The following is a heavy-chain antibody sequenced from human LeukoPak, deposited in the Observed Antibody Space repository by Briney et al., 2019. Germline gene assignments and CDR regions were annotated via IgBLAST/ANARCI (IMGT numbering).Heavy chain of an antibody. CDR3: ARDGPLPVVSPFDY. J-gene: IGHJ4*02. V-gene: IGHV1-69*01. Sequence: ASVKVSCKASGGTFSSYAISWVRQAPGQGLEWMEGIIPIFGTANYAQKFQGRVTITADESTSTAYMELSSLRSEDTAVYYCARDGPLPVVSPFDYWGQGTLVTVSS. CDR2: IIPIFGTA. D-gene: IGHD4-23*01. CDR1: GGTFSSYA.